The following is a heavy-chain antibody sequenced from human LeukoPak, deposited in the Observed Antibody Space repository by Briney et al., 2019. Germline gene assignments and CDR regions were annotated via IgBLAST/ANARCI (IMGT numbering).Heavy chain of an antibody. D-gene: IGHD6-19*01. V-gene: IGHV4-59*08. CDR3: ARLSSRLGWFDP. CDR2: IYYSGST. CDR1: GGSISSYY. Sequence: SETLSLTCTVSGGSISSYYWSWIRQPPWKGLEWIGYIYYSGSTNYNPSLKSRVTISVDTSKNQFSLKLSSVTAADTAVYYCARLSSRLGWFDPWGQGTLVTVSS. J-gene: IGHJ5*02.